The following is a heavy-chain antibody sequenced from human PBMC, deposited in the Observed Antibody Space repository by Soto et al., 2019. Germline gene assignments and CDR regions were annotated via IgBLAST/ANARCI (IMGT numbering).Heavy chain of an antibody. Sequence: SLRLSCAASGFTFDDYAMHWVRQAPGKGLEWVSGISWNSGSIGYADSVKGRFTISRDNAKNSLYLQMNSLRAEDTALYYCAKDIGTHYGVDYWGQGTLVTVSS. J-gene: IGHJ4*02. V-gene: IGHV3-9*01. D-gene: IGHD4-17*01. CDR3: AKDIGTHYGVDY. CDR2: ISWNSGSI. CDR1: GFTFDDYA.